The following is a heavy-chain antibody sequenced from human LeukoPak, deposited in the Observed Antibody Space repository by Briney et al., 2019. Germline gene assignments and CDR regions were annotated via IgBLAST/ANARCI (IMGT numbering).Heavy chain of an antibody. CDR2: MNPNSGDT. J-gene: IGHJ6*03. D-gene: IGHD3-10*01. CDR1: GYTFTSYD. V-gene: IGHV1-8*01. Sequence: ASVKVSCKASGYTFTSYDINWVRQATGQGLEWMGWMNPNSGDTGYAQKFQGRVTMTRNTSISTAYMELSSLRSEDTAVYYCAXXXXLRGLRGEYYYMDVWGKGTTVTISS. CDR3: AXXXXLRGLRGEYYYMDV.